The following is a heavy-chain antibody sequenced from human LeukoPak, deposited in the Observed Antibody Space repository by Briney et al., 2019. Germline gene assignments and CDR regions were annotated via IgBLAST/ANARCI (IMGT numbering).Heavy chain of an antibody. V-gene: IGHV4-39*07. CDR1: GGSISSSSYY. CDR2: IYYSGST. Sequence: SETLSLTCTVSGGSISSSSYYWGWIRQPPGKGLEWIGSIYYSGSTYYNPSLKSRVTISVDTSKNQFSLKLSSVTAADTALYYCARGRSGDPWGQGTLVTVSS. D-gene: IGHD3-10*01. CDR3: ARGRSGDP. J-gene: IGHJ5*02.